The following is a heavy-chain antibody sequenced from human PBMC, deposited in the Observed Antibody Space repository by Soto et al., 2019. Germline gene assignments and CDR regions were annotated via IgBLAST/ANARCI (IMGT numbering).Heavy chain of an antibody. CDR1: GGTFSSYA. Sequence: QVQLVQSGAEVKKPGSSVKVSCKASGGTFSSYAISWVRQAPGQGLEWMGGIIPIFGTANYAQKFQGRVTITADDSTGTAYMELSSLRSEDPAGYYCAGGTRDSSGYWDYWGQGTLVSVSS. V-gene: IGHV1-69*01. CDR2: IIPIFGTA. D-gene: IGHD3-22*01. CDR3: AGGTRDSSGYWDY. J-gene: IGHJ4*02.